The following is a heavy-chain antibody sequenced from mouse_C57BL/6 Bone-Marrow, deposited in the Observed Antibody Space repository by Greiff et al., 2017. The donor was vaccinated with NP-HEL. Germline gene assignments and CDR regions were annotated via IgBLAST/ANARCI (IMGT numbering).Heavy chain of an antibody. Sequence: EVQLQQSGAELVRPRASVKLSCTASGFNIKDDYMHWVKQRPEQGLEWIGWIDPENGDTEYASKFQGKATITADTSSNTAYLQLSSLTSEDTAVYYCTTGYYGNYPFAYWGQGTLVTVSA. CDR1: GFNIKDDY. CDR3: TTGYYGNYPFAY. J-gene: IGHJ3*01. D-gene: IGHD2-1*01. V-gene: IGHV14-4*01. CDR2: IDPENGDT.